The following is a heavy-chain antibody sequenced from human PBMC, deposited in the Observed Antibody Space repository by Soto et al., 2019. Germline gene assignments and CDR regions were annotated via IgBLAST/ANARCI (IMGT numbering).Heavy chain of an antibody. D-gene: IGHD2-15*01. CDR1: GFTFSSYA. V-gene: IGHV3-30-3*01. CDR2: ISYDGSNK. Sequence: GGSLRLSCAASGFTFSSYAMHWVRQAPGKGLEWVAVISYDGSNKYYADSVKGRFTISRDNSKNTLYLQMNSLRAEDTAVYYCATPGVVVVAAPFPDDYYYGMDVWGQGTTVTVSS. CDR3: ATPGVVVVAAPFPDDYYYGMDV. J-gene: IGHJ6*02.